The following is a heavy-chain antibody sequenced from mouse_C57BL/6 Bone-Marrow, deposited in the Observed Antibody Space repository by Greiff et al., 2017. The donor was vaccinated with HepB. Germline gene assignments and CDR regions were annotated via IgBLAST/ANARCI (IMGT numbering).Heavy chain of an antibody. CDR3: ARRGGNYGDWYFDV. CDR1: GFTFNSYT. CDR2: ISNGGGYT. Sequence: EVMLVESGGSLVQPGGSLKLSCAASGFTFNSYTMSWVRQTPEKRLEWVTYISNGGGYTYYPDTVKGRFIISRDNAKNTLYLQMSSLKSEDTAMYYCARRGGNYGDWYFDVWGAGTTVTVSS. D-gene: IGHD2-1*01. V-gene: IGHV5-12-2*01. J-gene: IGHJ1*01.